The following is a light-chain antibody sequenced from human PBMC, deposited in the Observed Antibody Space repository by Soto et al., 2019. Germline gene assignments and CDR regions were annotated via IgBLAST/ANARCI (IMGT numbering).Light chain of an antibody. Sequence: QSVLTQPASVSGSTGQSITISCTGTSSDVGGYNYVSWYQQHPGKAPKLMIYEVSNRPSGVSNRFSGYKSGNTASLTISGLQAEDEADYYCSSYTSSSTLVFGGGTKLTVL. CDR2: EVS. CDR3: SSYTSSSTLV. CDR1: SSDVGGYNY. J-gene: IGLJ2*01. V-gene: IGLV2-14*01.